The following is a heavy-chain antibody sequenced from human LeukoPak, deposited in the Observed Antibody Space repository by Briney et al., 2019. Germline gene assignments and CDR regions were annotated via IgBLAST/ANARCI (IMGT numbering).Heavy chain of an antibody. CDR1: GFTFSSYS. V-gene: IGHV3-21*01. J-gene: IGHJ6*02. CDR2: ISSSSSYI. Sequence: AGGSLRLSCAASGFTFSSYSMNWVRQAPGKGLEWVSSISSSSSYIYYADSVKGRFTISRDNAKNSLYLQMNSLRAEDTAVYYCARAYGSGTNYYYGMDVWGQGTTVTVSS. D-gene: IGHD3-10*01. CDR3: ARAYGSGTNYYYGMDV.